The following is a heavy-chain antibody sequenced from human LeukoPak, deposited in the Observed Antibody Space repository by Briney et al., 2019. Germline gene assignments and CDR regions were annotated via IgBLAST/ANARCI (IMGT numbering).Heavy chain of an antibody. V-gene: IGHV4-39*07. CDR1: GGSISSSSYY. Sequence: SETLSLTCTVSGGSISSSSYYWGWIRQPPGKGLEWIGSIYYSGSTYYNPSLKSRVTISVDTSKNQFSLKLSSVTAADTAVYYCASIRLGELSPIDYWGQGTLVTVSS. D-gene: IGHD3-16*02. J-gene: IGHJ4*02. CDR2: IYYSGST. CDR3: ASIRLGELSPIDY.